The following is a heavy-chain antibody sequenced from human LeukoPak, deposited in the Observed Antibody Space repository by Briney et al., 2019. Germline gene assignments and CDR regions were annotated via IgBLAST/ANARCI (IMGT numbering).Heavy chain of an antibody. V-gene: IGHV3-15*01. D-gene: IGHD2-2*01. J-gene: IGHJ3*02. CDR2: IKSKADGGTA. CDR1: GFTFRNAW. CDR3: TTRTWVDGFDI. Sequence: PGGSLRLSCAASGFTFRNAWMNWVRQAPGKGLEWLGRIKSKADGGTADYAAPLKGRITISRDDSKNILYLQINSLRTDDTALYYCTTRTWVDGFDIWGQGPMHIVSS.